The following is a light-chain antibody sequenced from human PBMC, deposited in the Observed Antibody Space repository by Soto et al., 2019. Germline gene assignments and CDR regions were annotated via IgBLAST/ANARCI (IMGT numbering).Light chain of an antibody. V-gene: IGKV4-1*01. CDR3: QQNHSAPQS. J-gene: IGKJ1*01. Sequence: DIVMTQSPDSLAVSLGERATINCKSGQSVLYSPNNKNYLAWYQQKPGQPPKLLIYWASTRESGVPDRFSGSGSGTDFTLTISSLQAEDVAFYYCQQNHSAPQSFGQGTKVEIK. CDR2: WAS. CDR1: QSVLYSPNNKNY.